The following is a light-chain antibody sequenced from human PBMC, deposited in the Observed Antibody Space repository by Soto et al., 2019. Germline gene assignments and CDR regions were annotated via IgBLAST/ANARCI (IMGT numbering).Light chain of an antibody. Sequence: QSVLSQPASVSGSPGQSITISCTGTSSDVGGFEYVSWYQHQPGKAPKLIIYDVTKRPSGVSNRFSGSKSGNTASLTISGIQAEDEGDYYCTSKTSSITYVVGTGTKVTVL. CDR1: SSDVGGFEY. CDR3: TSKTSSITYV. V-gene: IGLV2-14*01. CDR2: DVT. J-gene: IGLJ1*01.